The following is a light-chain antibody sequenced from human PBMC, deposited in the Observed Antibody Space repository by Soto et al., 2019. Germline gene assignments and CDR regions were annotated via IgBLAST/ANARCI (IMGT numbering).Light chain of an antibody. CDR1: QSVSSSY. Sequence: EIVLTQSPGTLSLSPGERATPSCRASQSVSSSYLVWYQQKPGQAPRLLIYTASSRAPGIPDRFSGSGSGTDFTLTINKLEPEGFAVYYCQHFGTAPAWTFGQGTKVEIK. V-gene: IGKV3-20*01. CDR2: TAS. CDR3: QHFGTAPAWT. J-gene: IGKJ1*01.